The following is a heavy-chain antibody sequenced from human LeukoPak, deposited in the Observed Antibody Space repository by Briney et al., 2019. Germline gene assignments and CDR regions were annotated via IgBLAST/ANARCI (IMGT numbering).Heavy chain of an antibody. CDR3: ARGSYQVLYFDY. J-gene: IGHJ4*02. CDR2: INSDGSST. V-gene: IGHV3-74*01. D-gene: IGHD2-2*01. Sequence: GGSLRLSCAASGFTFSNYWTHWVRQAPGKGLVWVSRINSDGSSTSYADSVKGRFTISRDNAKNTLYLQMNSLRAEDTAVYYCARGSYQVLYFDYWGQGTLVTVSS. CDR1: GFTFSNYW.